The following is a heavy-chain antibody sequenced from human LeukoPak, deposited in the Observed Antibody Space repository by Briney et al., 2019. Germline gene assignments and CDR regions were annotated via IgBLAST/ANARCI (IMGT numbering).Heavy chain of an antibody. Sequence: GGSLRLSCAASGFTFSSYGMHWVRQAPGKGLEGVAVIWYDGSNKYYADSVKGRFTISRDNSKNTLYLQMNSLRTEDTALYYCVKDASGWYMIDNWGQGTQVTVAS. V-gene: IGHV3-30*02. CDR3: VKDASGWYMIDN. J-gene: IGHJ4*02. D-gene: IGHD6-19*01. CDR1: GFTFSSYG. CDR2: IWYDGSNK.